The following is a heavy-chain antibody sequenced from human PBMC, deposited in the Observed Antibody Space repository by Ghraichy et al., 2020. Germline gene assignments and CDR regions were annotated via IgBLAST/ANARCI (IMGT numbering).Heavy chain of an antibody. J-gene: IGHJ3*02. CDR3: ARGGAYDSSGYYYGAFDI. D-gene: IGHD3-22*01. V-gene: IGHV1-18*04. CDR2: ISAYNGNT. Sequence: ASVKVSCKASGYTFTSYGISWVRQAPGQGLEWMGWISAYNGNTNYAQKLQGRVTMPTDTSTSTAYMELRSLRSDDTAVYYCARGGAYDSSGYYYGAFDIWGPGTMVTVSS. CDR1: GYTFTSYG.